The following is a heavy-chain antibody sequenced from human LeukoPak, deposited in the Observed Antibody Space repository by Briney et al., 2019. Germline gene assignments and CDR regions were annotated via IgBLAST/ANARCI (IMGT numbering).Heavy chain of an antibody. J-gene: IGHJ4*02. CDR3: ARGAPSDY. CDR2: IYTSGTT. Sequence: SETLSLTCTVSGGSISTGSISSYYWSWVRRPAGKGLEWIGRIYTSGTTNYNPSLKSRVTMSVDTSKNQFSLKVNSVTAADTAVYYCARGAPSDYWGQGTLVTVSS. V-gene: IGHV4-4*07. CDR1: GGSISTGSISSYY.